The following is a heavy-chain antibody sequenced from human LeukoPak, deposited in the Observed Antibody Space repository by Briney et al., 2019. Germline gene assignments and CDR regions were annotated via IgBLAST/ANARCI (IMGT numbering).Heavy chain of an antibody. Sequence: SVKVSCKASGGTFSSYAISWVRQAPGQGLEWMGGIIPIFGTANYAQKFQGRVTITTDESTSTAYMEVRSLRSDDTAVYYCAREVSDIRGQIDYRGQGTLVTVSS. CDR1: GGTFSSYA. V-gene: IGHV1-69*05. CDR3: AREVSDIRGQIDY. D-gene: IGHD1-14*01. J-gene: IGHJ4*02. CDR2: IIPIFGTA.